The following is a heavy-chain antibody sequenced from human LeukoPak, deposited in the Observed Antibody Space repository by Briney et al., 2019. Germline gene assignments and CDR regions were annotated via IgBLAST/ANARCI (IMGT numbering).Heavy chain of an antibody. CDR1: GGTFSSYA. Sequence: SVKVSCKASGGTFSSYAISWVRQAPGQGLEWMGGIIPIFGTANYAQKFKGRVTITADESTSTAYRELSSLRSEDTAVYYGARSVRRRLTGSEFDYWGQGTLVTVSS. D-gene: IGHD3-9*01. CDR3: ARSVRRRLTGSEFDY. V-gene: IGHV1-69*01. J-gene: IGHJ4*02. CDR2: IIPIFGTA.